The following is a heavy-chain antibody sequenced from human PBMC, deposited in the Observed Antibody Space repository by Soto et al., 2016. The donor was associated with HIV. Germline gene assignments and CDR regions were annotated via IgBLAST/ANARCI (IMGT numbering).Heavy chain of an antibody. Sequence: QVQLVQSGAEVKKPGASVKVSCKASGYSFMNYDINWVRRAAGQGLEWMGWMNPNSGNTGYAQTFQGRVTITRNTSLSTAYMELSTLRSEDTAMYYCARAVYRYFGDSRVYHFDSWGQGTRVAISS. D-gene: IGHD3-10*01. CDR1: GYSFMNYD. CDR3: ARAVYRYFGDSRVYHFDS. J-gene: IGHJ4*02. CDR2: MNPNSGNT. V-gene: IGHV1-8*03.